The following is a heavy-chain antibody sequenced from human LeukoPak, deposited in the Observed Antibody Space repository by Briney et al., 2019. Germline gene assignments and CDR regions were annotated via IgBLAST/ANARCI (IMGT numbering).Heavy chain of an antibody. V-gene: IGHV1-2*02. CDR1: GYTFTSYG. CDR2: INPNSGGT. Sequence: ASVKVSCKASGYTFTSYGISWVRQAPGQGLEWMGWINPNSGGTNYAQKFQGRVTMTRDTSISTAYMELSRLRSDDTAVYYCARVTYYYDSSGYYLDAFDIWGQGTMVTVSS. D-gene: IGHD3-22*01. CDR3: ARVTYYYDSSGYYLDAFDI. J-gene: IGHJ3*02.